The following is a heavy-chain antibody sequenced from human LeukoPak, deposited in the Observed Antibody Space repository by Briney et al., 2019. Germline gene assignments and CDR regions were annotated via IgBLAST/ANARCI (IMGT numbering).Heavy chain of an antibody. Sequence: MASETLSFTCTVSGGFISNYYWSWIRQPPGKGLEWIGYVYYSGSTNYNPSLKSRVTISVDASRNQFSLKVLSVTTTDTAVYYCARQLGWARDLDYWGQGTLVTVSS. CDR3: ARQLGWARDLDY. CDR2: VYYSGST. CDR1: GGFISNYY. D-gene: IGHD1-26*01. V-gene: IGHV4-59*08. J-gene: IGHJ4*02.